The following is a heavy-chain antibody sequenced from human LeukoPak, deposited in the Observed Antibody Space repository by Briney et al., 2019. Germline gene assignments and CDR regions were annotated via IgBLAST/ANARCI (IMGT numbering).Heavy chain of an antibody. V-gene: IGHV3-23*01. CDR1: GFTFSSYA. CDR3: AKDLVRGVIIGNGVDV. CDR2: ISGSGGST. D-gene: IGHD3-10*01. J-gene: IGHJ6*04. Sequence: GGSLRLSCAASGFTFSSYAMSWVRQAPGKGLEWVSAISGSGGSTYYADSVKGRFTISRDNSKNTLYLQMNSLRAEDTAVYYCAKDLVRGVIIGNGVDVWGKGTTVTVSS.